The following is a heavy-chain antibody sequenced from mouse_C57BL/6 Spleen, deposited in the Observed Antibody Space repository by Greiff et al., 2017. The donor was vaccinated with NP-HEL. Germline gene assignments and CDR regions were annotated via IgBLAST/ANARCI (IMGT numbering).Heavy chain of an antibody. Sequence: VKLVESGAELVRPGASVKLSCKASGYTFTDYYINWAKQRPGQGLEWIARIYPGSGNTYYNEKFKGKATLTAEKSSSTAYMQLSSLTSEDSAVYFCARGDGTDAMDYWGQGTSVTVSS. CDR2: IYPGSGNT. J-gene: IGHJ4*01. V-gene: IGHV1-76*01. CDR3: ARGDGTDAMDY. D-gene: IGHD4-1*01. CDR1: GYTFTDYY.